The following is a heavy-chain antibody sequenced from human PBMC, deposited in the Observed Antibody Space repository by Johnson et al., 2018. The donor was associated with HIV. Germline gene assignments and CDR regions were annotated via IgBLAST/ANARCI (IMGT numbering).Heavy chain of an antibody. V-gene: IGHV3-30*03. CDR2: ISYDGSNK. D-gene: IGHD5-12*01. CDR1: GFTFSSYG. J-gene: IGHJ3*02. CDR3: ARGGLGSTRPRWADIVATPYQLAAFDI. Sequence: QMLLVESGGGVVQPGRSLRLSCAASGFTFSSYGMHWVRQAPGKGLEWVAVISYDGSNKYYADSVKGRFTISRDNSKNTMYLQMNSLRAEDTAVYYCARGGLGSTRPRWADIVATPYQLAAFDIWGQGTMVTVSS.